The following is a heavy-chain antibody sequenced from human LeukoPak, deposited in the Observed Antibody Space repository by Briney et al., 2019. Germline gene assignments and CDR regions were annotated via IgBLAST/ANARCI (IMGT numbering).Heavy chain of an antibody. D-gene: IGHD6-13*01. CDR3: AKGSAAAGSRLFDP. CDR2: ISGSGGST. CDR1: GFTFSSYA. V-gene: IGHV3-23*01. J-gene: IGHJ5*02. Sequence: TGGPLRLSCAASGFTFSSYAMSWVRQAPGKGLEWVSAISGSGGSTYYADSVKGRFTISRDNSKNTLYLQMNSLRAEDTAVYYCAKGSAAAGSRLFDPWGQGTLVTVSS.